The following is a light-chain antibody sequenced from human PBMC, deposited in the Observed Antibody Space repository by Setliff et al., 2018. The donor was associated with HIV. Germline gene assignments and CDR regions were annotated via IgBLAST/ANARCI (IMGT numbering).Light chain of an antibody. CDR1: SSDIGAFNY. CDR3: GSCTSTSPCA. V-gene: IGLV2-14*01. J-gene: IGLJ1*01. CDR2: EVT. Sequence: QSALTQPPTVSGSPGQSITISCAGTSSDIGAFNYVSWYRQYPGKAPQLIIYEVTNRPSGVSSRFSGSKSGNTASLTISGLQAEDEADYYCGSCTSTSPCAFGTGTKVTVL.